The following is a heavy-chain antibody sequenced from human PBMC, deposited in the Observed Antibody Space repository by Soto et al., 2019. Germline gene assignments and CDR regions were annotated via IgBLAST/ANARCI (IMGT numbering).Heavy chain of an antibody. J-gene: IGHJ4*02. Sequence: QVQLVQSGTEVKKPGSSVKVSCMASGGTFRNYPINWVRQAPGQGLEWMGSIFPLTDIPDYAQNFQARLTISADKSTSTAYMELSSLTSDDTAMYFCARGPLVVLNYFESWGQGTLVTVSS. CDR3: ARGPLVVLNYFES. V-gene: IGHV1-69*02. CDR2: IFPLTDIP. CDR1: GGTFRNYP.